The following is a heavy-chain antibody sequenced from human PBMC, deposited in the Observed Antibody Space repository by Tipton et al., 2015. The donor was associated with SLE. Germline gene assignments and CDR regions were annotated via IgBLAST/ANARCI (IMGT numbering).Heavy chain of an antibody. CDR1: RFTFSSYS. D-gene: IGHD6-6*01. CDR3: ARVGSSSYYFDY. CDR2: ISSSSSYI. J-gene: IGHJ4*02. V-gene: IGHV3-21*03. Sequence: SLRLSCAASRFTFSSYSMNWVRQAPGKGLEWVSSISSSSSYIYYADSVKGRFTISRDNAKNSLYLQMNSLRAEDTAVYYCARVGSSSYYFDYWGQGTLVTVSS.